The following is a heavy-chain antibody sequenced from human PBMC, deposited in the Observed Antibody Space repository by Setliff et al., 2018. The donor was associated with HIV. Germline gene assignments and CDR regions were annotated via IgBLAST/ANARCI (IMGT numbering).Heavy chain of an antibody. V-gene: IGHV5-10-1*01. J-gene: IGHJ6*03. Sequence: PGESPKISCKGSGYSFTSYWISWVRQMPGKGLEWMGRIDPSGSYTNYSPSFQGHVTISADKSISTAYLQWSSLKASDTAMYYCARRSTAVAGTPYYYYMDVWGKGTTVTVSS. CDR1: GYSFTSYW. CDR2: IDPSGSYT. CDR3: ARRSTAVAGTPYYYYMDV. D-gene: IGHD6-19*01.